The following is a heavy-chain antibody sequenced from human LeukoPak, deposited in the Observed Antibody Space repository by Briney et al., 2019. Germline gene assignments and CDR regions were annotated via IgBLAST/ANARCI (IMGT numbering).Heavy chain of an antibody. J-gene: IGHJ4*02. CDR1: GYTFTGYY. Sequence: EASVKVSCKASGYTFTGYYMHWVRQAPGQGLEWMGWINPNSGGTNYAQKFQGRVTMTRDTSISTAYMELSRLRSDDTAVYYCARDLSILGGVNDPLVRGYWGQGTLVTVSS. CDR3: ARDLSILGGVNDPLVRGY. V-gene: IGHV1-2*02. D-gene: IGHD3-3*02. CDR2: INPNSGGT.